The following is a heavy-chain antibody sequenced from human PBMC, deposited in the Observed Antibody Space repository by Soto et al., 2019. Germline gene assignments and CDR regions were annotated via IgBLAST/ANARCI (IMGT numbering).Heavy chain of an antibody. D-gene: IGHD6-13*01. CDR3: ARGSSSWYGRGWFDP. Sequence: EVQLVESGGGLVQPGGSLRLSCAASGFTFSSYWMSWVRQAPGKGLERVANIKQDGSEKYYVDSVKGRFTISRDNAKNSLYLQMNSLRAEDTAVYYCARGSSSWYGRGWFDPWGQGTLVTVSS. CDR2: IKQDGSEK. J-gene: IGHJ5*02. V-gene: IGHV3-7*03. CDR1: GFTFSSYW.